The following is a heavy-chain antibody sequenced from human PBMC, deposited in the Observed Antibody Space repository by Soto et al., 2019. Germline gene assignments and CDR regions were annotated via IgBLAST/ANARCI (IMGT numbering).Heavy chain of an antibody. CDR2: ISSNGGST. CDR1: GFTFSSYA. Sequence: EVQLVESGEGLVQPGGSLRLSCAASGFTFSSYAMHWVRQAPGKGLEYVSAISSNGGSTYYADSVKGRFTISRDNSKNTLYLQMGSLRDEDMAVYYCARSPIAVAGRNWYFDLWGRGTLVTVSS. V-gene: IGHV3-64*02. CDR3: ARSPIAVAGRNWYFDL. J-gene: IGHJ2*01. D-gene: IGHD6-19*01.